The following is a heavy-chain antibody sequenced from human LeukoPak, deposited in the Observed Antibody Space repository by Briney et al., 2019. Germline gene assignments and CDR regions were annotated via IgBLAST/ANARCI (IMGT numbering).Heavy chain of an antibody. D-gene: IGHD3-10*01. V-gene: IGHV1-18*01. CDR2: ISAYNGNT. CDR3: ARTPLLWFGELSYYYYYYMDV. CDR1: GYTFTSYG. J-gene: IGHJ6*03. Sequence: GASVKVSCKASGYTFTSYGISWVRQAPGQGLEWMGWISAYNGNTNYAQKLQGRVTMTTDTSTSTAYMELRSLRSDDTAVYYCARTPLLWFGELSYYYYYYMDVWGKGTTVTVSS.